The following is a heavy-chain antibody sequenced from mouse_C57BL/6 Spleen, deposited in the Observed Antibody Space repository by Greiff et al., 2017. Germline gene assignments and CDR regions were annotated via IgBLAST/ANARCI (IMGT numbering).Heavy chain of an antibody. CDR3: AREDYYAMDD. Sequence: KESGAELARPGASVKLSCKASGYTFTSYGISWVKQRTGQGLEWIGEIFPRSGNTYYNEKFKGKATLTADKSSSTAYMELRSLTSEDSAVYFCAREDYYAMDDWGQGTSVTVSS. CDR1: GYTFTSYG. CDR2: IFPRSGNT. J-gene: IGHJ4*01. V-gene: IGHV1-81*01.